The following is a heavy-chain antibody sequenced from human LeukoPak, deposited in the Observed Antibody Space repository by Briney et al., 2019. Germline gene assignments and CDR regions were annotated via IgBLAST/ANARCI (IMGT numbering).Heavy chain of an antibody. CDR1: GGTFRNYP. Sequence: GASVKVSCMASGGTFRNYPISWVRQAPGQGLEWMGGILPIFRMTNYAEKFQGRVTITADESTTTAYLELNSLRSEDTAVYYCAICSSTWSGDRPDSWGQGSLVTV. CDR2: ILPIFRMT. J-gene: IGHJ4*02. D-gene: IGHD2-2*01. CDR3: AICSSTWSGDRPDS. V-gene: IGHV1-69*13.